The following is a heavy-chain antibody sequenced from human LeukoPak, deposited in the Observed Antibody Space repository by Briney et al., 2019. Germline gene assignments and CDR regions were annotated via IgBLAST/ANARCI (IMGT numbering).Heavy chain of an antibody. Sequence: PGGSLRLSCAASGFGFSYAWMSWVRQAPGKGPEWIGRIKRKSDGETTDYAAPVKGRFTISRDDSKNTLFLQMNSLKTEDTAFYHCTTAPSGYAYMNGWHLDYWGQGALVTVSS. D-gene: IGHD5-18*01. J-gene: IGHJ4*02. CDR1: GFGFSYAW. CDR2: IKRKSDGETT. V-gene: IGHV3-15*01. CDR3: TTAPSGYAYMNGWHLDY.